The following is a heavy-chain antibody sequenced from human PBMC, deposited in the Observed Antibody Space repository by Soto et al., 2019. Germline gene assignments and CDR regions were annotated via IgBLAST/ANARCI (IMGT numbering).Heavy chain of an antibody. CDR2: IHSDGSST. CDR1: GFTFSSYS. J-gene: IGHJ3*01. Sequence: PGGSLRLSCAASGFTFSSYSMNWVRQVPGKGLVWVSRIHSDGSSTTYADSVKGRFTISRDNAKNTLYLQMASLRVEDTAVYYCARGDVGAFDLWGQGTMVTVPS. CDR3: ARGDVGAFDL. D-gene: IGHD1-26*01. V-gene: IGHV3-74*03.